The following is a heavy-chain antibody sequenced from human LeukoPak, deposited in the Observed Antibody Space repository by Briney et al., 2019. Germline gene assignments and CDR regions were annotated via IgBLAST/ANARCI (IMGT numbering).Heavy chain of an antibody. CDR1: GFTFSNYW. J-gene: IGHJ4*02. Sequence: QPGGSLRLSCAVSGFTFSNYWASWVRQAPGKGLEWVANINQDGSQKYYVDSVRGRFTISRDNAKNSLYLQMNSLRAEDTAFYYCAKGKVGIWGYFDYWGQGTLVTVSS. CDR2: INQDGSQK. CDR3: AKGKVGIWGYFDY. V-gene: IGHV3-7*03. D-gene: IGHD7-27*01.